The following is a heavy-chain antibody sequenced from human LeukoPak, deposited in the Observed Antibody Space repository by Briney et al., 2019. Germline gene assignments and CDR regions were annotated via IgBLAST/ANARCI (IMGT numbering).Heavy chain of an antibody. CDR2: ISYDGSNK. D-gene: IGHD2-2*02. Sequence: GGSLRLSCAASGFTFSSYAMHWVRQAPGKGLEWVAVISYDGSNKYYADSVKGRFTISRDNPKNTLYLQMNSPRAEDTVVYYGTRVYEYCSSTSCYTYVFDFWGQGTMVTVSS. CDR1: GFTFSSYA. J-gene: IGHJ3*01. CDR3: TRVYEYCSSTSCYTYVFDF. V-gene: IGHV3-30*01.